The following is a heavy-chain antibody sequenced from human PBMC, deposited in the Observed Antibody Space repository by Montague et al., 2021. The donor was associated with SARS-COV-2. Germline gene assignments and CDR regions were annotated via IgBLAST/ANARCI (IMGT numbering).Heavy chain of an antibody. D-gene: IGHD3-22*01. CDR2: IYSGGSST. CDR1: GFTFNSYA. Sequence: SLRLSCAASGFTFNSYAMSWVRQAPGKGLEWVSIIYSGGSSTYYADSVKGRFTISRDNSKNTLCLQMNSMIAEDTAVYYCAKTHRYYNRNFDYWCQGTLVTVSS. V-gene: IGHV3-23*03. CDR3: AKTHRYYNRNFDY. J-gene: IGHJ4*02.